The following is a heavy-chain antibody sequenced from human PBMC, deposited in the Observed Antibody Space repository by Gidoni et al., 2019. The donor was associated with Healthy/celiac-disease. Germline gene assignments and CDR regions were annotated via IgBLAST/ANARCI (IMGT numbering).Heavy chain of an antibody. V-gene: IGHV1-69*02. CDR1: GGTFSSYT. Sequence: QVQLVQSGAEVKKPGSSVTVYCKASGGTFSSYTISWVRQPPGQGLEWMGRIIPILGIANYAQKFQGRVTITADKSTSSAYMELSSLRSEDTAVYYCASYGDYDGDYYYYGMDVWGQGTTVTVSS. CDR2: IIPILGIA. D-gene: IGHD4-17*01. CDR3: ASYGDYDGDYYYYGMDV. J-gene: IGHJ6*02.